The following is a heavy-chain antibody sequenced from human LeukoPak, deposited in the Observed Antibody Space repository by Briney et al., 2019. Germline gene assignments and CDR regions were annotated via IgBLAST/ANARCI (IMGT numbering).Heavy chain of an antibody. CDR3: ARDSKLRSGGLFDP. Sequence: GGSLRLSCTASGSTFSSYWMSWLRQAPGKGLEWVADIKPDGSEGYYVDSVKGRFTISRDNAKNSLYLQMSSLRAEDTAVYSCARDSKLRSGGLFDPWGQGTLVTVSS. D-gene: IGHD2-15*01. CDR2: IKPDGSEG. CDR1: GSTFSSYW. V-gene: IGHV3-7*01. J-gene: IGHJ5*02.